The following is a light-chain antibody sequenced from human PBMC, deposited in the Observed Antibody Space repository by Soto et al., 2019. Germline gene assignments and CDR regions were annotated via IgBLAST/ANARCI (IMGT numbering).Light chain of an antibody. CDR2: DAS. CDR3: QQRSNWLGT. CDR1: QSFSSY. V-gene: IGKV3-11*01. J-gene: IGKJ2*01. Sequence: EIVLTQSPATLSLSPGERATLSCRASQSFSSYSAWYQQKPGQAPRLLIYDASNRATGIPARFSGSGSGTDFTLTISSLEPEDFAVYYCQQRSNWLGTFGQGTKLEIK.